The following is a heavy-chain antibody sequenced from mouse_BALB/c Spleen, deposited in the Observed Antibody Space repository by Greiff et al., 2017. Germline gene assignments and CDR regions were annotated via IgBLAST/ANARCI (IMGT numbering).Heavy chain of an antibody. V-gene: IGHV1S22*01. Sequence: LQQPGSELVRPGASVKLSCKASGYTFTSYWMHWVKQRPGQGLEWIGNIYPGSGSTNYDEKFKSKATLTVDTSSSTAYMQLSSLTSEDSAVYYCTSETARATFAYWGQGTLVTVSA. CDR1: GYTFTSYW. D-gene: IGHD3-2*01. CDR2: IYPGSGST. J-gene: IGHJ3*01. CDR3: TSETARATFAY.